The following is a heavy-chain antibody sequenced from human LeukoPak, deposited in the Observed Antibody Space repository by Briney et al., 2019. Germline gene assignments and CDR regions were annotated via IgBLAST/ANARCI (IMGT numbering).Heavy chain of an antibody. CDR1: GFTFDDYD. CDR2: ISVDCVST. D-gene: IGHD6-19*01. Sequence: GGSLRLSCAASGFTFDDYDKHWVRQATGKGLEWVSLISVDCVSTYYAGSVKGRFTISRDNSKNSLYLQMNSLRTEDTALYYCAKDAVAGTADYWGQGTLVTVSS. V-gene: IGHV3-43*02. CDR3: AKDAVAGTADY. J-gene: IGHJ4*02.